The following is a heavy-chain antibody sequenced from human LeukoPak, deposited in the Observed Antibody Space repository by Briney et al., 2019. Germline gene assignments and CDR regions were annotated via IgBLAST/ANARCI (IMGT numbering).Heavy chain of an antibody. V-gene: IGHV3-21*01. Sequence: SYIYYADSVKGRFTISRDNAKNSLYLQMNSLRAEDTAVYYCARGKSYYYDSRVDRGLRAFDIWGQGTMVTVSS. D-gene: IGHD3-22*01. CDR3: ARGKSYYYDSRVDRGLRAFDI. CDR2: SYI. J-gene: IGHJ3*02.